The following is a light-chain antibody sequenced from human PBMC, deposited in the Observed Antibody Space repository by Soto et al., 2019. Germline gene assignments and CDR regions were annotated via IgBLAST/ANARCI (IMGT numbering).Light chain of an antibody. V-gene: IGLV2-23*01. CDR3: CSYARTSTYV. Sequence: QSALTQPTSVSGSPGQSITISCTGTRSDVWSYNLVSWYQQHPGKAPKLMIYEDNKRPSGVSNRFSVSKSGYTASLTISGLQAEDEADYYCCSYARTSTYVFGSGTTLTVL. J-gene: IGLJ1*01. CDR1: RSDVWSYNL. CDR2: EDN.